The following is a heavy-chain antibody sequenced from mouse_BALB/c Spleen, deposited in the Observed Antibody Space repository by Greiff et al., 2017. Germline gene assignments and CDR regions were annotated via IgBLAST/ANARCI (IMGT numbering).Heavy chain of an antibody. CDR2: IDPYNGGT. V-gene: IGHV1S135*01. Sequence: EVQGVESGPELVKPGASVKVSCKASGYSFTDYNMYWVKQSHGKSLEWIGYIDPYNGGTSYNQKFKGKATLTVDKSSSTAHMELLSLTSEDSAVYYCGRSGFTTATTHFDYWGQGTTLTVSS. CDR3: GRSGFTTATTHFDY. J-gene: IGHJ2*01. CDR1: GYSFTDYN. D-gene: IGHD1-2*01.